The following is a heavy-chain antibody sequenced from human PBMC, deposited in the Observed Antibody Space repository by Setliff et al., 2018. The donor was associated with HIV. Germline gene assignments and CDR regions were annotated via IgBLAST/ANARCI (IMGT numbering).Heavy chain of an antibody. J-gene: IGHJ4*02. V-gene: IGHV4-34*01. CDR2: INHSGST. Sequence: SETLSLTCAVYGGSFSGYYWSWIRQPPGKGLEWIGEINHSGSTNYNQSLKSRVTISVDTSKNQFSLKLSSVNAADTAVYYCARRAGTSFFDYWGQGTLVTVSS. CDR1: GGSFSGYY. CDR3: ARRAGTSFFDY. D-gene: IGHD6-19*01.